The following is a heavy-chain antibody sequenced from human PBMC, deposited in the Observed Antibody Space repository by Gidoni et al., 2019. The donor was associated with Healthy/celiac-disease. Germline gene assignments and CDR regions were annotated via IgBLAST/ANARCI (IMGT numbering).Heavy chain of an antibody. CDR3: ARDHYIVGATTGFDY. CDR2: IWYDGSNK. D-gene: IGHD1-26*01. Sequence: QVQLVESGGGVVQPGRSLRLSCAASGFTFSSYGMHCVRQAPGKGLEWVAVIWYDGSNKYYADSVKGRFTISRDNSKHTLYLQMNSLRAEDTAVYYCARDHYIVGATTGFDYWGQGTLVTVSS. CDR1: GFTFSSYG. V-gene: IGHV3-33*01. J-gene: IGHJ4*02.